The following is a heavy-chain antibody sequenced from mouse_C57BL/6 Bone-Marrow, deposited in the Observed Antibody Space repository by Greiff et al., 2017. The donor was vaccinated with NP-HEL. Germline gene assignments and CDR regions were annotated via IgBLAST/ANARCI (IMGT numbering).Heavy chain of an antibody. CDR2: IDPANGNT. Sequence: VQLKQSVAELVRPGASVKLSCTASGFNIRNTYMHWVKQRPEQGLEWIGRIDPANGNTKYAPKFQGKATITADTSSNTAYLQLSSLTSEDTAIYYCARVTTVVATGDAMDYWGQGTSVTVSS. D-gene: IGHD1-1*01. CDR1: GFNIRNTY. J-gene: IGHJ4*01. CDR3: ARVTTVVATGDAMDY. V-gene: IGHV14-3*01.